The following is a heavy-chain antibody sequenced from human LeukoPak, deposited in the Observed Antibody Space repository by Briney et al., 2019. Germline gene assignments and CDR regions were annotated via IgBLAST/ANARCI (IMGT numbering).Heavy chain of an antibody. CDR2: IYTSGST. CDR3: ARQYRPDPFDYYYGMDV. J-gene: IGHJ6*02. D-gene: IGHD1-14*01. V-gene: IGHV4-61*02. Sequence: SETLSLTCTVSGASISSGSYYWGWIRQPAGKGLEWIVRIYTSGSTNYNPSPKSRVTISVDTSKNQFSLKLSSVTAADTAVYYCARQYRPDPFDYYYGMDVWGQGTTVTVSS. CDR1: GASISSGSYY.